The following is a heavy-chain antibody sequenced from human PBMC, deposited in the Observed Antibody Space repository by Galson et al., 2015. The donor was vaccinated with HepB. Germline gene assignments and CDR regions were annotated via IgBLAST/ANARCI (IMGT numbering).Heavy chain of an antibody. CDR3: ARQGQDTMIDPFSAFDI. Sequence: QSGAEVKKPGESLRISCKGSGYTFTSKWISWVRQMPGKGLEWMGRIDPSDSFTYYSPSFQGHVTISGDKSISTAYLQWSSLKASDTAMYYCARQGQDTMIDPFSAFDIWGQGTMVTVSS. J-gene: IGHJ3*02. CDR1: GYTFTSKW. V-gene: IGHV5-10-1*01. CDR2: IDPSDSFT. D-gene: IGHD3-22*01.